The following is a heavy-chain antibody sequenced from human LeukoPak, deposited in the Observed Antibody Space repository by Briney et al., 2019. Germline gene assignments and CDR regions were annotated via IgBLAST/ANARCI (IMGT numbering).Heavy chain of an antibody. Sequence: PSETLSLTCTVSGGSISSGSYYWSWIRQPAGQGLEWIGRIYTSGRTNYNPSLKSRVTISVDTSKNQFSLKLSSVTAADTAMYYCARGRDYDFWSGDWYFQHWGQGTLVTVSS. V-gene: IGHV4-61*02. D-gene: IGHD3-3*01. CDR1: GGSISSGSYY. CDR3: ARGRDYDFWSGDWYFQH. J-gene: IGHJ1*01. CDR2: IYTSGRT.